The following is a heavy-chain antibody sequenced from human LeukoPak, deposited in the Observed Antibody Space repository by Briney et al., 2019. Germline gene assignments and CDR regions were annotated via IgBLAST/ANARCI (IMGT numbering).Heavy chain of an antibody. CDR2: IYYSGST. CDR1: GGSISSYY. CDR3: ARESGGSYAPGKSFDY. J-gene: IGHJ4*02. Sequence: PSETLSLTCTVSGGSISSYYWSWIRQPPGKGLEWIGYIYYSGSTNYNPSLKSRVTISVDTSKNQFSLKLSSVTAADTAVYYCARESGGSYAPGKSFDYWGQGTLVTVSS. D-gene: IGHD1-26*01. V-gene: IGHV4-59*12.